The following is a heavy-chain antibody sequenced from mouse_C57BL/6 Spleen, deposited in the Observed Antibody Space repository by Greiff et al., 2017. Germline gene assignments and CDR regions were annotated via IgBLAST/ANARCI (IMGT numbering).Heavy chain of an antibody. J-gene: IGHJ1*03. CDR3: ARDSYWYFDV. CDR1: GFTFSDYG. V-gene: IGHV5-17*01. Sequence: EVKLVESGGGLVKPGGSLKLSCAASGFTFSDYGMHWVRQAPEKGLEWVAYISSGSSTIYYADTVKGRFTISRDNAKNTLFLQMTRLRSEDTDMXYCARDSYWYFDVWGTGTTVTVSS. CDR2: ISSGSSTI.